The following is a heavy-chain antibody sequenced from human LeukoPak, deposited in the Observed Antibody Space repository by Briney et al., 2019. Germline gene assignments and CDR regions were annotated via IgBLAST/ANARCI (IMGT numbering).Heavy chain of an antibody. D-gene: IGHD3-22*01. V-gene: IGHV1-69*13. CDR2: IIPIFGTA. Sequence: PVKVSCKASGGTFSSYAISWVRQAPGQGLEWMGGIIPIFGTANYAQKFQGRVTITADESTSTAYMELSSLRSEDTAVYYCARAHYYDSSGYYRSPFDYWGQGTLVTVSS. CDR3: ARAHYYDSSGYYRSPFDY. J-gene: IGHJ4*02. CDR1: GGTFSSYA.